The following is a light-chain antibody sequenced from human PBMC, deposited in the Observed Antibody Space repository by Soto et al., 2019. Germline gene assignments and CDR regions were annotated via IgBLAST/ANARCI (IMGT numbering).Light chain of an antibody. Sequence: EIVLTQSPATLSLSPGERATLSCRASQSVSSYLAWYQQKPGQAPRLLIYDASNRATGIPARFSGSGSGTDFTLTISSLEPEDFAVYSCQQRSNWRITFGQGTRREIK. J-gene: IGKJ5*01. CDR3: QQRSNWRIT. CDR2: DAS. V-gene: IGKV3-11*01. CDR1: QSVSSY.